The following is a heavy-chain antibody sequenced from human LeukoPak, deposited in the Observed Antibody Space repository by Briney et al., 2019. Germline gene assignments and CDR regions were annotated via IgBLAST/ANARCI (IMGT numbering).Heavy chain of an antibody. V-gene: IGHV4-34*01. Sequence: SETLSLTCALYGGSFSDYYWSWIRQSPGKGRGWIGEISPRGSTNFKTALKSRVTISMDTSKNQFSLRLNSVTAADTAVYYCAGDHYLALKSWGQGTLVTVSS. CDR1: GGSFSDYY. J-gene: IGHJ5*02. CDR3: AGDHYLALKS. D-gene: IGHD1-14*01. CDR2: ISPRGST.